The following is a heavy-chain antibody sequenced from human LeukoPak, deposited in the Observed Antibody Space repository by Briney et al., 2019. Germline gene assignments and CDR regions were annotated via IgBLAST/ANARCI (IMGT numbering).Heavy chain of an antibody. D-gene: IGHD2-21*02. CDR2: IIPIFGTA. V-gene: IGHV1-69*01. Sequence: GSSVKVSCKASGGTFSSYAISWVRQAPAQGLEWMGGIIPIFGTANYAQKFQGRVTITADESTSTAYMELSSLRSEDTAVYYCAREPTAYCGGDCYTHGYWGQGTLVTVSS. CDR3: AREPTAYCGGDCYTHGY. CDR1: GGTFSSYA. J-gene: IGHJ4*02.